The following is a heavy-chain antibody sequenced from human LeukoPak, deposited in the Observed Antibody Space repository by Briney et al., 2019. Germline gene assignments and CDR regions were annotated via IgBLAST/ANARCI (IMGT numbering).Heavy chain of an antibody. V-gene: IGHV3-11*04. CDR3: AREGYSSSSEDYYYYYYMDV. Sequence: GGSLRLSCAASGFTFSDYYMSWIRQAPGKGLEWVSYISSSGSTIYYADSVKGRFTISRDNAKNSLYLQMNSLRAEDTAVYYCAREGYSSSSEDYYYYYYMDVWGKGTTVTVSS. CDR1: GFTFSDYY. D-gene: IGHD6-6*01. J-gene: IGHJ6*03. CDR2: ISSSGSTI.